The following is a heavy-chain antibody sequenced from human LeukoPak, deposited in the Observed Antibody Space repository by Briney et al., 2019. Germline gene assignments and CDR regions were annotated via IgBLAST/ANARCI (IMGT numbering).Heavy chain of an antibody. CDR2: IIPIFGTA. V-gene: IGHV1-69*13. CDR3: ARATSEWEAPWPYYGMDV. J-gene: IGHJ6*02. Sequence: SVKVSCKASGFTFGSYTINWVRQAPGQGLEWMGGIIPIFGTANYAQKFQGRVTITADESTSTAYMELSSLRSEDTAVYYCARATSEWEAPWPYYGMDVWGQGTTVTVSS. CDR1: GFTFGSYT. D-gene: IGHD1-26*01.